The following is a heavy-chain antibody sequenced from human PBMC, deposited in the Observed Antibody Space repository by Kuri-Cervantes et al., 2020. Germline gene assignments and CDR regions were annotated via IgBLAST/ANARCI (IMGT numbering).Heavy chain of an antibody. V-gene: IGHV3-23*01. D-gene: IGHD3-3*01. CDR3: ARLDIFWSGYSLPDDY. J-gene: IGHJ4*02. CDR1: GFTFSSYA. CDR2: ITGSGGNT. Sequence: GESLKISCAASGFTFSSYAMNWVRQTPGKGLEWVSAITGSGGNTYYADSVTGRFTMSRDNSKNTLYLQMNSLRAEDTAVYYCARLDIFWSGYSLPDDYWGQGTLVTVSS.